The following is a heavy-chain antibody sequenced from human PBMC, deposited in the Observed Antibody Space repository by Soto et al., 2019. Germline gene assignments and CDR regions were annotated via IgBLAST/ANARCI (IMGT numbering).Heavy chain of an antibody. J-gene: IGHJ6*02. CDR3: ARGIYCSSTSCYIRVGYYYYGMDV. V-gene: IGHV1-8*01. CDR2: MNPNSGNT. D-gene: IGHD2-2*02. Sequence: GASVKVSCKASGYTFTSYDINWVRQATGQGLEWMGWMNPNSGNTGYAQKFQGRVTMTRNTSISTAYMELSSLRSEDTAVYYCARGIYCSSTSCYIRVGYYYYGMDVWGQGTTVTV. CDR1: GYTFTSYD.